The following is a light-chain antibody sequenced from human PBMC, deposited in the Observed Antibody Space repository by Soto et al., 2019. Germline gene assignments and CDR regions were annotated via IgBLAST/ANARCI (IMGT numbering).Light chain of an antibody. CDR1: QSISPW. J-gene: IGKJ2*01. CDR2: KAS. Sequence: DIQMTQSPSTLSASVGDRVTITCRASQSISPWLAWYQQKPGKAPKILIYKASSLESGVPSRFSGSESATEFTLTISSLQPDDVATYYCQQYKSYSRTFGQGTKLEIK. V-gene: IGKV1-5*03. CDR3: QQYKSYSRT.